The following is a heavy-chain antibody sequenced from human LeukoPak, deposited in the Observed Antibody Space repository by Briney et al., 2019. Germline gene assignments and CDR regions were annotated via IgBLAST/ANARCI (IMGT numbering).Heavy chain of an antibody. J-gene: IGHJ4*02. D-gene: IGHD3-10*01. V-gene: IGHV1-8*02. CDR1: GYTFTSYD. CDR3: ARTRMVRGVSFDY. Sequence: ASVKVSCKASGYTFTSYDINWVRQATGQGLEWMGWMNPNSGNTSYAQKFQGRVTMTRDTSTSTVYMELSSLRSEDTAVYYCARTRMVRGVSFDYWGQGTLVTVSS. CDR2: MNPNSGNT.